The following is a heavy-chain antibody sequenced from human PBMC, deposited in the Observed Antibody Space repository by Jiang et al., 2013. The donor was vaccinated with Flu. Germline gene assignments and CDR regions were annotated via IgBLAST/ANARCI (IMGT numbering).Heavy chain of an antibody. J-gene: IGHJ5*02. D-gene: IGHD4-17*01. CDR3: ARRILTTVTTDWFDP. V-gene: IGHV5-51*01. CDR1: GYSFTSYW. Sequence: VQLVESGAEVKKPGESLKISCKGSGYSFTSYWIGWVRQMPGKGLEWMGIIYPGDSDTRYSPSFQGQVTISADKSISTAYLQWSSLKASDTAMYYCARRILTTVTTDWFDPWGQGTLVTVSS. CDR2: IYPGDSDT.